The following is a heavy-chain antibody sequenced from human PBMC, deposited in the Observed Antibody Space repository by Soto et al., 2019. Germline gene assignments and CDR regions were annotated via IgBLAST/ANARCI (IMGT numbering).Heavy chain of an antibody. J-gene: IGHJ3*02. Sequence: QVQLVESGGGVVQPGRSLRLSCAASGFTFSSYGMHWVRQAPGKGLEWVAVIWYDGSNKYYADSVKGRFTISRDNSKNTLYLQMNSLRAEDTAVYYCARVASIVLAHDAFDIWGQRTMVTVSS. V-gene: IGHV3-33*01. CDR2: IWYDGSNK. CDR3: ARVASIVLAHDAFDI. CDR1: GFTFSSYG. D-gene: IGHD2-2*01.